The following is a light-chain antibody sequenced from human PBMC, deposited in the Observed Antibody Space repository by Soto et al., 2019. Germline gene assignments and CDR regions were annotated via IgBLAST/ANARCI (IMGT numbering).Light chain of an antibody. CDR1: QSVSSN. J-gene: IGKJ1*01. CDR3: QQYNNWPRT. V-gene: IGKV3-15*01. Sequence: EIVMTQSPATLSVSPGERATLSCRASQSVSSNLAWYQQKPGQAPRLLIYGASTRATGITARFSGSGSGTDCTLTISSLHSEEFAVYYCQQYNNWPRTFGQGTKVEIK. CDR2: GAS.